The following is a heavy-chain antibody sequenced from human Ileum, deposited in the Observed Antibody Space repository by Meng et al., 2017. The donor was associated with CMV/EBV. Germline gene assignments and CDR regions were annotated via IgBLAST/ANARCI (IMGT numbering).Heavy chain of an antibody. Sequence: QGCRLGEVTPSETRSPACMVAWGSISDYQWTGILKPAGKGLQWLGRLRTSGTIDHNPSFKSRVTLSIDTSKNQFSLKLTSVTAADTAVYYCGRAGARGVPVDIWGQGTLVTVSS. CDR1: WGSISDYQ. CDR3: GRAGARGVPVDI. D-gene: IGHD3-10*01. J-gene: IGHJ4*02. V-gene: IGHV4-4*07. CDR2: LRTSGTI.